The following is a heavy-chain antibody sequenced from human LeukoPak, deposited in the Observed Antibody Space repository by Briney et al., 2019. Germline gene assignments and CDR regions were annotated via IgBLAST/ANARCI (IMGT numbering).Heavy chain of an antibody. J-gene: IGHJ3*02. V-gene: IGHV1-8*01. Sequence: ASEKVSGKASGYTFSSYDINWVRQATGQGLEWMGWMNPNSGNTGYAQKFQGRVTMTRDTSISTAYMELSSLRSEDTAVYYCARGAFDIWGQGTMVTVSS. CDR2: MNPNSGNT. CDR3: ARGAFDI. CDR1: GYTFSSYD.